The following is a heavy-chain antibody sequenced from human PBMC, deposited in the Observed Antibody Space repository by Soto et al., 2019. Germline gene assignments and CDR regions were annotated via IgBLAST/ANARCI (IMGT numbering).Heavy chain of an antibody. CDR3: ARLSLFGDYETEAFDI. V-gene: IGHV1-46*03. D-gene: IGHD4-17*01. Sequence: QVQLVQSGAEVKKPGASVKVSCKASGYTFTSYYMHWVRQAPGQGLEWMGIINPSGGSTSYAQTFQGRVTMTRDTSTSTVYMELGSPRSEDTAVYYCARLSLFGDYETEAFDIWGQGTMVTVSS. CDR2: INPSGGST. CDR1: GYTFTSYY. J-gene: IGHJ3*02.